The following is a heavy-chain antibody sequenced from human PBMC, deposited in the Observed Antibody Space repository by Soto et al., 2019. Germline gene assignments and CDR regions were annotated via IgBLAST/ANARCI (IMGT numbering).Heavy chain of an antibody. D-gene: IGHD3-22*01. CDR2: ISSSGDII. CDR3: ARDLGYYDSSGYFDY. V-gene: IGHV3-11*01. J-gene: IGHJ4*02. Sequence: NPGGSLRLSCAASGFTFSDHYMSWIRQAPGKGLEWVSYISSSGDIIYYADSVKGRFTISRDNAKNSLYLQMNSLRAEDTAVYYCARDLGYYDSSGYFDYWGQGTLVTVSS. CDR1: GFTFSDHY.